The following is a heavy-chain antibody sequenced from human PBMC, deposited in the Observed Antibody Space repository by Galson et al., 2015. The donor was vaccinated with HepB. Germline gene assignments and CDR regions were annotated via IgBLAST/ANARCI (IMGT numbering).Heavy chain of an antibody. J-gene: IGHJ6*02. Sequence: SLRLSCAASGFTFINYAMNWVRQAPGKGLEWVSAISGSGGPTYYADFVKGRFTISRDNSKNTVFLQMNSLRAEDTAVYYCAKDLGYCSAGSCYGMDVWGQGTTVTVSS. CDR1: GFTFINYA. CDR3: AKDLGYCSAGSCYGMDV. V-gene: IGHV3-23*01. D-gene: IGHD2-15*01. CDR2: ISGSGGPT.